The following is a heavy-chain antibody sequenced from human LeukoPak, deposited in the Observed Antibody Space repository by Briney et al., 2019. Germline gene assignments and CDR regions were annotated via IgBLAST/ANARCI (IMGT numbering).Heavy chain of an antibody. D-gene: IGHD1-26*01. J-gene: IGHJ4*02. V-gene: IGHV3-23*01. CDR1: GFTFSSYA. CDR2: ISGSGGST. CDR3: AKALPMVGATGYYFDY. Sequence: PGGSLRLSCAASGFTFSSYAMSWVRQAPGKGLEWVSAISGSGGSTYYADSVKGRFTISRDNSKNTLYLQMNSLRAEDTAVYYCAKALPMVGATGYYFDYWGQGPLVTVSS.